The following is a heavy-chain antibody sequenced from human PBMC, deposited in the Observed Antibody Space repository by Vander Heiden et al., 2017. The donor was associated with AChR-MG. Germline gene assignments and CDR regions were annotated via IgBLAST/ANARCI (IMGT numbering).Heavy chain of an antibody. D-gene: IGHD3-22*01. CDR2: IIPSLGIA. J-gene: IGHJ6*02. CDR1: GGTFSSYA. CDR3: ARDPGDYYDSSGYYYVEYGMDV. Sequence: QVQLVQSGAEVKKPGSSVKVSCKASGGTFSSYAISWVRQAPGQGLEWMGRIIPSLGIANYAQKFQGRVTITADKSTSTAYMELSSLRSEDTAVYYCARDPGDYYDSSGYYYVEYGMDVWGQGTTVTVSS. V-gene: IGHV1-69*04.